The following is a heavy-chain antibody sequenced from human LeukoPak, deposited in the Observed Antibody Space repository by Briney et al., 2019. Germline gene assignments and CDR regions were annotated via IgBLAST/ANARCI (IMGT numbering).Heavy chain of an antibody. Sequence: ASAKVSCKASGYTFTSYDINWVRQATGQGLEWMGWMNPNSGNTGYAQKFQGRVTMTRNTSISTAYMELSSLRSEDTAVYYCARGTYYYGSGSYRWYYYGMDVWGQGTTVTVSS. J-gene: IGHJ6*02. CDR3: ARGTYYYGSGSYRWYYYGMDV. V-gene: IGHV1-8*01. D-gene: IGHD3-10*01. CDR2: MNPNSGNT. CDR1: GYTFTSYD.